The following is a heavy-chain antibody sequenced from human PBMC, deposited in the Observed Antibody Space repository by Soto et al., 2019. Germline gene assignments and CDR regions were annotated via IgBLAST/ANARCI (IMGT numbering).Heavy chain of an antibody. Sequence: ASETLSLTCAVSGGSISGGGFSWSWIRQPPGKGLEWIGYILHTGGTQYNPSLKSRVSMSVDKSKNQFSLHLTSVTAADTAVYYCARLQFGEGFDYWGQGALVTVSS. J-gene: IGHJ4*02. CDR1: GGSISGGGFS. D-gene: IGHD3-10*01. CDR2: ILHTGGT. CDR3: ARLQFGEGFDY. V-gene: IGHV4-30-2*01.